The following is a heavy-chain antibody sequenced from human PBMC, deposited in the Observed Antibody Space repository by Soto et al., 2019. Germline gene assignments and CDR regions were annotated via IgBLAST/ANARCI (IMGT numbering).Heavy chain of an antibody. CDR3: ATLDTAMVTRGYYYGMDV. J-gene: IGHJ6*02. D-gene: IGHD5-18*01. V-gene: IGHV3-21*01. Sequence: WFRQAPGKGLEWVSSISSSSSYIYYADSVKGRFTISRDNAKNSLYLQMNSLRAEDTAVYYCATLDTAMVTRGYYYGMDVWGQGTTVTVSS. CDR2: ISSSSSYI.